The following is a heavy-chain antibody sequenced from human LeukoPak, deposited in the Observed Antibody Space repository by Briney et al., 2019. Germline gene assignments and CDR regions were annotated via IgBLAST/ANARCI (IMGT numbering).Heavy chain of an antibody. CDR3: AIGPWRTDKYSSGWFDY. CDR1: GGSISSYY. CDR2: IYYSGSP. D-gene: IGHD6-19*01. Sequence: SETLSLTCTVSGGSISSYYWSWVRQPPGKGLEWIGYIYYSGSPNYNPSLKSRVTISVDTSKNQFSLKLSSVTAADTAVYYCAIGPWRTDKYSSGWFDYWGLGTLVTVSS. J-gene: IGHJ5*01. V-gene: IGHV4-59*01.